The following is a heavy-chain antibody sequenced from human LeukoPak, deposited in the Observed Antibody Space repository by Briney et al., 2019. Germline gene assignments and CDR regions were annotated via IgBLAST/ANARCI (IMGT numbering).Heavy chain of an antibody. V-gene: IGHV3-30*18. D-gene: IGHD5-18*01. Sequence: GGSLRLSCAASGFTFSSYGMHWVRQAPGKGLEWVAVISYDGSNKYYADSVKGRFTTSRDNSKNTLYLQMNSLRAEDTAVYYCAKDGSYSYEMVYWGQGTLVTVSS. J-gene: IGHJ4*02. CDR1: GFTFSSYG. CDR3: AKDGSYSYEMVY. CDR2: ISYDGSNK.